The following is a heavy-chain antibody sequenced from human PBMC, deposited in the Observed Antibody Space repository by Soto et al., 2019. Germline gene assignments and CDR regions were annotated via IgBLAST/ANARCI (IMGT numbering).Heavy chain of an antibody. Sequence: PGGSLRLSCAASGFTFSSYGMHWVRQAPGKGLEWVAVISYDGSNKYYADSVKGRFTISRDNSKNTLYLQMNSLRAEDTAVYYCAKDFGGAARPKLMDYFDYWGQGTLVTVSS. CDR1: GFTFSSYG. CDR3: AKDFGGAARPKLMDYFDY. V-gene: IGHV3-30*18. J-gene: IGHJ4*02. D-gene: IGHD3-16*01. CDR2: ISYDGSNK.